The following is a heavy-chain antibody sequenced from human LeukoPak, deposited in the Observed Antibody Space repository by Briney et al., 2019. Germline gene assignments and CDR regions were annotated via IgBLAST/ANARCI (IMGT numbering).Heavy chain of an antibody. Sequence: GGSLRLSCEASGFAFSSYWMHWVRQAPGKGLEGVSGINWNSDNIGYADSVKGRFTISRDDAKNSLFLQMNSLRTEGTALYYCARASYYYDTTGLGAVDIWGQGTMVTVSS. CDR3: ARASYYYDTTGLGAVDI. D-gene: IGHD3-22*01. V-gene: IGHV3-9*01. CDR2: INWNSDNI. CDR1: GFAFSSYW. J-gene: IGHJ3*02.